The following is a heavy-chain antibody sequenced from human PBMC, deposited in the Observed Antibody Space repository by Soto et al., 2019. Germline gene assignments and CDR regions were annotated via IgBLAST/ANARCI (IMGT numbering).Heavy chain of an antibody. CDR1: GFTFTTHA. D-gene: IGHD4-17*01. CDR3: ATQDPFGDYEY. V-gene: IGHV1-3*01. J-gene: IGHJ4*02. Sequence: QVQLVQSGAEVKKPGASVKVSCEASGFTFTTHAMHWVRQAPGQGLVWMGWINVGYGDTKFSQKFQGRVTFTRDTSSNTAYMELSSLRSEDTAVYYCATQDPFGDYEYWGQGTLVTVSS. CDR2: INVGYGDT.